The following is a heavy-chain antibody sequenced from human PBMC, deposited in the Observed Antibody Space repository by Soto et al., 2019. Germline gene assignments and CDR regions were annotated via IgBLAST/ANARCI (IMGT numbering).Heavy chain of an antibody. J-gene: IGHJ5*02. CDR2: TYYRSKWYN. V-gene: IGHV6-1*01. Sequence: TLSLTCAISGDSVSSNSAAWNWIRQSPSRGLEWLGRTYYRSKWYNDYAVSVKSRITINPDTSKNQFSLQLNSVTPEDTAVYYCARGTAVAGTRAFDPWGQGTLVTVSS. CDR1: GDSVSSNSAA. CDR3: ARGTAVAGTRAFDP. D-gene: IGHD6-19*01.